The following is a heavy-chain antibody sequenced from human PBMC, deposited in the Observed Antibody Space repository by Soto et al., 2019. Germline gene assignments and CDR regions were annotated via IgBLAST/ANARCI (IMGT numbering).Heavy chain of an antibody. CDR2: IYYSGST. Sequence: SETLSLTCTVSGGSISSSSYYRGWIRQPPGKGLEWIGSIYYSGSTYYNPSLKSRVTISVDTSKNQFSLKLSSVTAADTAVYYCASAPGVYYYYGMDVWGQGTKVTVSS. CDR1: GGSISSSSYY. D-gene: IGHD3-10*01. J-gene: IGHJ6*02. V-gene: IGHV4-39*01. CDR3: ASAPGVYYYYGMDV.